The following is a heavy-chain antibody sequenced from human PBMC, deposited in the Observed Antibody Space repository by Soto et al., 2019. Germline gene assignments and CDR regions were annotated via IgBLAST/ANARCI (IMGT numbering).Heavy chain of an antibody. CDR2: IDWDDDK. Sequence: SGPTLVNPTQTLTLTCTFSGFSLSTSGMCVSWIRQPPGKALEWLARIDWDDDKYYSTSLKTRLTISKDTSKNQVVLTMTNMDPVDTATYYCARITTSRAVFDYWGQGTMVTVSS. J-gene: IGHJ4*02. CDR3: ARITTSRAVFDY. D-gene: IGHD2-2*01. V-gene: IGHV2-70*11. CDR1: GFSLSTSGMC.